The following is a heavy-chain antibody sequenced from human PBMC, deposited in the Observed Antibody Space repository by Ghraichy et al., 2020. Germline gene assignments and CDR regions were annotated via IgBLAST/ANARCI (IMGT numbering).Heavy chain of an antibody. Sequence: SETLSLTCTVSGGSVSSGSYYWSWIRQPPGKGLEWIGYIYYSGSTNYNPSLKSRVTISVDTSKNQFSLKLSSVTAADTAVYYCASSGRRVTGDYWGQGTLVTVSS. D-gene: IGHD2-21*02. CDR1: GGSVSSGSYY. CDR3: ASSGRRVTGDY. V-gene: IGHV4-61*01. CDR2: IYYSGST. J-gene: IGHJ4*02.